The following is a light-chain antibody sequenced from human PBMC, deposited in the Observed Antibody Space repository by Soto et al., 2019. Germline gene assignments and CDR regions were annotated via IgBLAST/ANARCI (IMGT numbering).Light chain of an antibody. V-gene: IGKV3-20*01. CDR3: QQYGRSPPYT. J-gene: IGKJ2*01. CDR1: QSFSSSY. CDR2: GAS. Sequence: EIVLTQSPGTLSLSPGEGATLSCRASQSFSSSYLAWYQQKPGQPPRLLIYGASNRATGIPDRFSGSGSGTDFTLTITRLEPDDFAVYDCQQYGRSPPYTFGQGTKLEIK.